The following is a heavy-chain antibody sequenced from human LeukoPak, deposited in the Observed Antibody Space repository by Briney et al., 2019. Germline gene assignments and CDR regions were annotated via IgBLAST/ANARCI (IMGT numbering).Heavy chain of an antibody. V-gene: IGHV3-74*01. CDR1: GFTFNEYW. J-gene: IGHJ3*01. CDR3: AREEHRLAAAGTSAFDL. Sequence: GGSLRLSCAASGFTFNEYWMHWVRQAPGKGLAWVPHINRDGGLTNYADSVKGRFTISRDNARNTLYLQMNSLRADDTAIYFCAREEHRLAAAGTSAFDLGGQGTLVTVSP. D-gene: IGHD6-13*01. CDR2: INRDGGLT.